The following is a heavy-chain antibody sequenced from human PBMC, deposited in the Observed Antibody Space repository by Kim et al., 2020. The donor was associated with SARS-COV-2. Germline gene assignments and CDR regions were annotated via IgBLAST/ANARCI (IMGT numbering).Heavy chain of an antibody. CDR3: AKDRTYYDSSGYYYVYDY. V-gene: IGHV3-23*01. Sequence: GGSLRLSCAASGFTFSSYAMSWVRQAPGKGLEWVSAISGSGGSTYYADSVKGRFTISRDNSKNTLYLQMNSLRAEDTAVYYCAKDRTYYDSSGYYYVYDYWGQGTLVTVSS. D-gene: IGHD3-22*01. CDR1: GFTFSSYA. J-gene: IGHJ4*02. CDR2: ISGSGGST.